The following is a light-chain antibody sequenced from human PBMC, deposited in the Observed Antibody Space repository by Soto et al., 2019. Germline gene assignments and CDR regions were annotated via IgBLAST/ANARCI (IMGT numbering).Light chain of an antibody. V-gene: IGKV3-11*01. J-gene: IGKJ1*01. Sequence: EIVLTQSPSTLSSFPCDRFTLSFMASQAVNTRLAWYQHKPGQAPRLLIYLASNRAAGVPARFSGSGSGTDFTLTISNVEPEDFAVYYCHQRQSWPRTFGQGTKVDIK. CDR2: LAS. CDR1: QAVNTR. CDR3: HQRQSWPRT.